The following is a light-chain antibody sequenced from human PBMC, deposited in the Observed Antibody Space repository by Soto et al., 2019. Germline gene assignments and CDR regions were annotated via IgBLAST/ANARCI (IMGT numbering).Light chain of an antibody. Sequence: QCALTQPPSACGTPGQRVTISCSRSSSNIGSNYVYWYQQLPGTAPKLLIYRNNQRPSGVPDRFSGSKSGTSASLAISGLRSEDEADYYCAAWDDSLSGPVFGGGTKLTV. CDR2: RNN. J-gene: IGLJ3*02. CDR3: AAWDDSLSGPV. CDR1: SSNIGSNY. V-gene: IGLV1-47*01.